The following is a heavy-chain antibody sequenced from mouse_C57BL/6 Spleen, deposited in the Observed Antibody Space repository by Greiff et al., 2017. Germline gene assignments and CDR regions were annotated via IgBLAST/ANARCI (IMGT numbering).Heavy chain of an antibody. CDR3: ARHHDDGYPDY. D-gene: IGHD2-3*01. Sequence: EVPLVESGGDLVKPGGSLKLSCAASGFTFSSYGMSWVRQTPDKRLEWVATISSGGSYTYYPDSVKGRFTISRDNAKNTLYLQMSSLKSEDTAMYYCARHHDDGYPDYWGQGTTRTVSS. CDR2: ISSGGSYT. J-gene: IGHJ2*01. CDR1: GFTFSSYG. V-gene: IGHV5-6*01.